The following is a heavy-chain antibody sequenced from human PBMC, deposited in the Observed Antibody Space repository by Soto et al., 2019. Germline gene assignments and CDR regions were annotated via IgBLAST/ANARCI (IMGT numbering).Heavy chain of an antibody. Sequence: EVQLVESGGGLVQPGGSLRLSCAGSGFTLSDHYIDWVRQAPGKGLEWVGRSRDKAQGYSTAYAASVKGRFTTSRDESKNSVYLQMNSLRAEDTAVYYCARGCSSASCYYYWGQGTLVTVSS. J-gene: IGHJ4*02. CDR3: ARGCSSASCYYY. V-gene: IGHV3-72*01. CDR2: SRDKAQGYST. D-gene: IGHD2-2*01. CDR1: GFTLSDHY.